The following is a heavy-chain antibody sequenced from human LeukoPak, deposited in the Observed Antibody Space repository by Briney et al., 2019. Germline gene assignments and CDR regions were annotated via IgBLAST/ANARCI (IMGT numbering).Heavy chain of an antibody. CDR1: GYSFKRYW. Sequence: GESMKISCKGSGYSFKRYWIGWVRQMPGKGLEWMGIIYPGDSDTRYSPSFQGQVTIPAAKSISTAYLQWSSLKASDTAMYYCATGYETNYYYYYMDVWGKGTTVTVSS. D-gene: IGHD3-3*01. CDR2: IYPGDSDT. J-gene: IGHJ6*03. CDR3: ATGYETNYYYYYMDV. V-gene: IGHV5-51*01.